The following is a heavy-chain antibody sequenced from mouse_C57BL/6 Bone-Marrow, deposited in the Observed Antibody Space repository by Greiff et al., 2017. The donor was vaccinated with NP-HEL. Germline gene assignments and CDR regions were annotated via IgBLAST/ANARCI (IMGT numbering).Heavy chain of an antibody. J-gene: IGHJ2*01. D-gene: IGHD2-1*01. Sequence: EVMLVESGGGLVKPGGSLKLSCAASGFTFSSYAMSWVRQTPEKRLEWVATISDGGSYTYYPDNVKGRFTISRDNAKNNLYLQMSHLKSEDTAMYYCARDEGVIGYFDYWGQGTTLTVSS. CDR2: ISDGGSYT. CDR1: GFTFSSYA. CDR3: ARDEGVIGYFDY. V-gene: IGHV5-4*01.